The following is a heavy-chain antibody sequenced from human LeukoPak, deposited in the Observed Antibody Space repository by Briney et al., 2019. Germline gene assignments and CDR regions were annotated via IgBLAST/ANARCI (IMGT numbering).Heavy chain of an antibody. CDR3: ARDASPYYYDSSGYPGRFDY. D-gene: IGHD3-22*01. CDR2: IIPIFGTA. V-gene: IGHV1-69*13. Sequence: SVKVSCKASGGTFSSYAISWVRQAPGQGLEWMGGIIPIFGTANYAQKFQGRVTITADESTSAAYMELSSLRSEDTAVYYCARDASPYYYDSSGYPGRFDYWGQGTLVTVSS. J-gene: IGHJ4*02. CDR1: GGTFSSYA.